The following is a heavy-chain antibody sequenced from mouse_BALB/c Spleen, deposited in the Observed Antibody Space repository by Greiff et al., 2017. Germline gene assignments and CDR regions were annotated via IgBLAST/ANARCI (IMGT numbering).Heavy chain of an antibody. J-gene: IGHJ3*01. CDR2: ISNGGGST. CDR3: AGHPGYGNSAWFAD. V-gene: IGHV5-12-2*01. CDR1: GFTFSSYT. Sequence: EVMLVESGGGLVQPGGSLKLSCAASGFTFSSYTMSWVRQTPEKRLEWVAYISNGGGSTYYPDTVKGRFTISRDNAKNTLYLQMSSLKSEDTAMYYCAGHPGYGNSAWFADWGQGTMVTVSA. D-gene: IGHD2-10*02.